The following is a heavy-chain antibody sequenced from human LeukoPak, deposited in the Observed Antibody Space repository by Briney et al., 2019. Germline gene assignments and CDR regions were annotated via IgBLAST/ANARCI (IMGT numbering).Heavy chain of an antibody. D-gene: IGHD6-19*01. Sequence: SETLSLTCTVSGYSISSGYYWGWIRQPPGKGLEWIGEINHSGSTNYNPSLKSRVTISVDTSKNQFSLKLGSVTAADTAVYYCARASMYSSGFDPWGQGTLVTVSS. V-gene: IGHV4-38-2*02. CDR1: GYSISSGYY. CDR3: ARASMYSSGFDP. J-gene: IGHJ5*02. CDR2: INHSGST.